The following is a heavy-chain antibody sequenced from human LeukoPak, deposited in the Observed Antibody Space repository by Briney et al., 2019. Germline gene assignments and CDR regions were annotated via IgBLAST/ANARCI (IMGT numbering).Heavy chain of an antibody. Sequence: PGGSLRLSCAASGFTFSSYAMHWVRQAPGKGLEWVAVISYDGSNKYYADSVKGRFTISRDNSKNTLYLQMNSLRAEDTAVYYCARILGVRGVIPHWYFDLWGRGTLVTVSS. CDR2: ISYDGSNK. J-gene: IGHJ2*01. CDR3: ARILGVRGVIPHWYFDL. V-gene: IGHV3-30-3*01. D-gene: IGHD3-10*01. CDR1: GFTFSSYA.